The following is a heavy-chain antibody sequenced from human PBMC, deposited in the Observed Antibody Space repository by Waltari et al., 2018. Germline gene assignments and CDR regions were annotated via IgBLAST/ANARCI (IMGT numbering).Heavy chain of an antibody. D-gene: IGHD6-19*01. J-gene: IGHJ6*02. V-gene: IGHV4-59*01. Sequence: QVQLQESGPGLVKPSETLSLTCTVPGGSISSYYWSWIRQPPGKGLEWIGYIYYSGSTNYNPSLKSRVTISVDTSKNQFSLKLSSVTAADTAVYYCAASVAGPYYYYYYGMDVWGQGTTVTVSS. CDR1: GGSISSYY. CDR2: IYYSGST. CDR3: AASVAGPYYYYYYGMDV.